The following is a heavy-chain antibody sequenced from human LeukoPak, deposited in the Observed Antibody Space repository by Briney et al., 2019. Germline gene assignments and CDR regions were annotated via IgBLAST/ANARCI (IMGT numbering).Heavy chain of an antibody. CDR2: IYHSGST. CDR3: AKGGLAAKDAFDI. D-gene: IGHD6-19*01. J-gene: IGHJ3*02. Sequence: SETLSLTCAVSGGALSSSNWWSWVRQPPGKGLEWIGEIYHSGSTNYNPSLKSRVTISVDKSKNQFSLRLSSVTAADTAVYYCAKGGLAAKDAFDIWGQGTMVTVSS. CDR1: GGALSSSNW. V-gene: IGHV4-4*02.